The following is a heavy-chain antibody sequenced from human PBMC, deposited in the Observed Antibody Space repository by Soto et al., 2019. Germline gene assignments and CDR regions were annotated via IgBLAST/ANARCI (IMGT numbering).Heavy chain of an antibody. CDR2: ISDYNGNT. CDR1: GYTFSSYG. Sequence: QVQLVQSGPEVKKPGASVKVSCNASGYTFSSYGITWVRQAPGQGLEWRGWISDYNGNTNYARKLQGRVTMTIDPATATAYVELRRLRSDDTAVYYCARGPRSSPWFDPCGQGTLVTVSS. CDR3: ARGPRSSPWFDP. J-gene: IGHJ5*02. V-gene: IGHV1-18*01.